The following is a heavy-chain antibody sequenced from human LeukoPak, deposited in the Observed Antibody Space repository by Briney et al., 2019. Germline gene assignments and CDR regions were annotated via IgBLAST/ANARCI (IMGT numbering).Heavy chain of an antibody. J-gene: IGHJ6*03. CDR2: IYYSGST. CDR3: ARLYYYYMDV. V-gene: IGHV4-39*01. CDR1: GGSISSYY. Sequence: SETLSLTCTVSGGSISSYYWGWIRQPPGKGLEWIGSIYYSGSTYYNPSLKSRVTISVDTSKNQFSLKLSSVTAADTAVYYCARLYYYYMDVWGKGTTVTVSS.